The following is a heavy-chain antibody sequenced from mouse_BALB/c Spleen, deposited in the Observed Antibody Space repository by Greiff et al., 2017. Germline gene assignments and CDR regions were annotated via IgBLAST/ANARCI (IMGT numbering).Heavy chain of an antibody. CDR1: GYTFTSYW. V-gene: IGHV1-5*01. Sequence: EVQLQQSGPVLARPGASVKMSCKASGYTFTSYWMHWVKQRPGQGLEWIGAIYPGNSDTSYNQKFKGKAKLTAVSSTSTAYIELSSLTNEDSAVYYGTRDYFDYGGQGTTLTVSS. CDR2: IYPGNSDT. J-gene: IGHJ2*01. CDR3: TRDYFDY.